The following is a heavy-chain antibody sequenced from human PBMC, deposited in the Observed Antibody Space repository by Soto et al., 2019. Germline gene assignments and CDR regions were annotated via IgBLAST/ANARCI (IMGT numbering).Heavy chain of an antibody. Sequence: PGGSLRLSCAASGFTFSSYWMSWVRQAPGKGLEWVANIKQDGSEKYYVDSVKGRFTISRDNAKNSLYLQMNSLRAEDTAVYYCARDGSYYYDSSGYWSSENDAFDIWGQGTVVTVSS. CDR1: GFTFSSYW. J-gene: IGHJ3*02. CDR3: ARDGSYYYDSSGYWSSENDAFDI. V-gene: IGHV3-7*03. CDR2: IKQDGSEK. D-gene: IGHD3-22*01.